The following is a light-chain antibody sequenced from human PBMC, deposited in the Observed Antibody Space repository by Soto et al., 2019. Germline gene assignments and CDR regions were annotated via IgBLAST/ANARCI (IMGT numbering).Light chain of an antibody. J-gene: IGKJ1*01. Sequence: EKVMTQSPATLSVSPGESATLSCRASQSVSSDLAWYQQKPGQAPRLLIYGASTRATGIPARFSGSGSGTEFTLIISSLQSEDFAVYYCQQYNDWPWTFGQGTKVDIK. V-gene: IGKV3-15*01. CDR2: GAS. CDR3: QQYNDWPWT. CDR1: QSVSSD.